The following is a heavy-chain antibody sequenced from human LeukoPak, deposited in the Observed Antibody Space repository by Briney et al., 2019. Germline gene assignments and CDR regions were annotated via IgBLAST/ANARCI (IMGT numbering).Heavy chain of an antibody. Sequence: GGSLRLTCAASGFTFSSYAMSWVRQAPGKGLEWISGISNSGDTTYDADSVKGRFTISRDNSKNTLYLQMNSLRAEDTAVYYCAKCPGSANCYTGFDYWGQGTLVTVSS. V-gene: IGHV3-23*01. D-gene: IGHD2-2*02. CDR2: ISNSGDTT. CDR3: AKCPGSANCYTGFDY. CDR1: GFTFSSYA. J-gene: IGHJ4*02.